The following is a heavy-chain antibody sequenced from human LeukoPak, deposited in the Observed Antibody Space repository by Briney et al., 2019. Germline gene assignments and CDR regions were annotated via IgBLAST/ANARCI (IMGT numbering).Heavy chain of an antibody. CDR1: GFTFSDYY. J-gene: IGHJ3*02. CDR3: ARDRDRAYTSAASRDAFDI. CDR2: ISGSDNTI. V-gene: IGHV3-11*01. Sequence: GGSLRLSCAASGFTFSDYYMSWIRQAPGKGLEWVSYISGSDNTIEYTDSVKGRFTISRDNAKNSLYLQMNSLRAEDTAVYYCARDRDRAYTSAASRDAFDIWGQGTMVIVSS. D-gene: IGHD3-16*01.